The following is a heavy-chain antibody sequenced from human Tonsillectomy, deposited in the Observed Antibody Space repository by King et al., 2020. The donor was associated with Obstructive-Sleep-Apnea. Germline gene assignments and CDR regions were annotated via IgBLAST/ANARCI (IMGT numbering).Heavy chain of an antibody. CDR1: GFTFSSYS. Sequence: DVQLVESGGGLVQPGGSLRLSCAASGFTFSSYSMNWVRQAPGKGLEWVSYITSSSNTIYYADSVRGRFTISRDNAKNSLYLQMNSLRAEDTAVYYWARDSGDSGYDSRPIWGQGILVTVSS. D-gene: IGHD5-12*01. J-gene: IGHJ4*02. V-gene: IGHV3-48*04. CDR2: ITSSSNTI. CDR3: ARDSGDSGYDSRPI.